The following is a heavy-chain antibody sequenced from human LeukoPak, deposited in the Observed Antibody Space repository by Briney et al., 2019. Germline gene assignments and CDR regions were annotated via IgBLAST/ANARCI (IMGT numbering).Heavy chain of an antibody. CDR2: IYSGGST. V-gene: IGHV3-53*01. CDR3: ARAGSSWYSNDAFDI. D-gene: IGHD6-13*01. J-gene: IGHJ3*02. Sequence: GGSLRLSCAASGFTVSSNYMSWVRQAPGKGLEWVSVIYSGGSTYYADSVKGRFTISRDNSKNTLYLQMNSLRAEDTVVYYCARAGSSWYSNDAFDIWGQGTMVTVSS. CDR1: GFTVSSNY.